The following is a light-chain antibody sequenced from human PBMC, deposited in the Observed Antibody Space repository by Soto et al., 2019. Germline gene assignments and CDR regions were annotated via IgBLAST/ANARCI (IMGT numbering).Light chain of an antibody. CDR1: QNINTY. Sequence: DIQMTQSPYSLSAAVGDRVTIACRASQNINTYLNWYQQKPGKAPKLLIFDAASLQSGVPSRFSGGGSRTDFTLTITSLQPEVFATYYCHQPSSAPFTFGPGTKVDIK. CDR2: DAA. CDR3: HQPSSAPFT. J-gene: IGKJ3*01. V-gene: IGKV1-39*01.